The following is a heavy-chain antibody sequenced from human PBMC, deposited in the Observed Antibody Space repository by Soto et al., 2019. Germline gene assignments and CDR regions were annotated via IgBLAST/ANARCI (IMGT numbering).Heavy chain of an antibody. Sequence: GESLKISCRTSGYKFTASWISWVRQKPGKGLEWMGIIFPSDSDTRYSPSFQGQVTISADRSTSTVFLQWASLKASDTAVYFCARKDKSGYFNWFDPWGQGTLVTVSS. J-gene: IGHJ5*02. CDR2: IFPSDSDT. CDR1: GYKFTASW. CDR3: ARKDKSGYFNWFDP. D-gene: IGHD3-22*01. V-gene: IGHV5-51*01.